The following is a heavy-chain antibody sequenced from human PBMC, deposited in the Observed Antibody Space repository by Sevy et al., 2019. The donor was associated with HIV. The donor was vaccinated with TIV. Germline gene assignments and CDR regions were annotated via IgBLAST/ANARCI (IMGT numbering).Heavy chain of an antibody. J-gene: IGHJ3*02. V-gene: IGHV3-30-3*01. CDR3: ARDEDSSSWSAYEAFDI. D-gene: IGHD6-13*01. Sequence: GGSLRLSCAASGFTFSSYAMHWVRQAPGKGLEWVAVISYDGSNKYYADSVKGRFTISRDNSKNTLYLQMNSLRAEDTAVYYCARDEDSSSWSAYEAFDICGQGTMVTVSS. CDR2: ISYDGSNK. CDR1: GFTFSSYA.